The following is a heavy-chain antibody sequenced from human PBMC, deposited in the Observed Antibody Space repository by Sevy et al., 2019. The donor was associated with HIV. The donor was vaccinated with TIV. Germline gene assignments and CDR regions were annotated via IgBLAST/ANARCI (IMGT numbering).Heavy chain of an antibody. V-gene: IGHV4-31*03. CDR1: GVSISNGGNY. J-gene: IGHJ4*02. D-gene: IGHD3-22*01. CDR2: IFYSGAT. CDR3: ARIFRAPYYYNTGGYYRN. Sequence: SETLSLTCSVSGVSISNGGNYWAWVRQHPGKGLEWIGSIFYSGATFYNPSLEGRLSISVDTSENLLSLRLSSVTAAATAVYFCARIFRAPYYYNTGGYYRNWGQRTQVTVSS.